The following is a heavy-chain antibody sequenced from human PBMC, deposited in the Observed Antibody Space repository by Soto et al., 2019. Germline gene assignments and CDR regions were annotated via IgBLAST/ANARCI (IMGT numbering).Heavy chain of an antibody. CDR1: GLTFSSYA. D-gene: IGHD3-3*01. CDR3: AKDALAYYDFWS. Sequence: PGGSLRLSCAASGLTFSSYAMSWVRQAPGKGLEWVSHISNSGRSTKYADSVKGRFTISRDNSKNTLYLQMNSLRAEDTAIYYCAKDALAYYDFWSWGQGTPVTVSS. CDR2: ISNSGRST. J-gene: IGHJ4*02. V-gene: IGHV3-23*01.